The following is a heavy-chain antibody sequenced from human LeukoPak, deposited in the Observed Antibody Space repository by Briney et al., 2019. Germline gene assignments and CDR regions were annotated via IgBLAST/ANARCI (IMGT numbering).Heavy chain of an antibody. Sequence: PGGSLRLSCAASGFTLGSYWMSWVRQAPGKGLEWVANIKQDGSEESYVDSVKGRFTISRDNAKNSLFLQMNSLRAEDTAVYYCARGASGIQLWFFDTWGQGTLVRVSS. V-gene: IGHV3-7*01. J-gene: IGHJ5*02. CDR1: GFTLGSYW. CDR2: IKQDGSEE. CDR3: ARGASGIQLWFFDT. D-gene: IGHD5-18*01.